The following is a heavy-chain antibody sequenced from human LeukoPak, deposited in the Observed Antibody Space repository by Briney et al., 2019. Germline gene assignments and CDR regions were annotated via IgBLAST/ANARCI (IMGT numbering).Heavy chain of an antibody. V-gene: IGHV1-8*01. Sequence: GASVKVSCKASGYTFTSYDINWVRQATGQGLEWMGWMNPNSGNTGYAQKFQGRVTMTRNTSISTAYMELSSLRSEDTAVYYCARINAAWYYHGMDVWGQGTTVTVSS. CDR1: GYTFTSYD. J-gene: IGHJ6*02. CDR2: MNPNSGNT. D-gene: IGHD6-13*01. CDR3: ARINAAWYYHGMDV.